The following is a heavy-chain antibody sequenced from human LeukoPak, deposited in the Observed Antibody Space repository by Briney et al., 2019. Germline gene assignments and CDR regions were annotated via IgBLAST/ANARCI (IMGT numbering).Heavy chain of an antibody. D-gene: IGHD2-21*01. CDR2: ISKNGKTI. CDR3: ATTGLLGDIP. J-gene: IGHJ5*02. V-gene: IGHV3-11*01. Sequence: PGGSLRLSCAASGFIFSDYYMSGIRQAPGKGLEWLSYISKNGKTIYYADSVKGRFTISRDNAKKSVYLQMNSLRAEDTAVYYCATTGLLGDIPWGQGTLVTVSS. CDR1: GFIFSDYY.